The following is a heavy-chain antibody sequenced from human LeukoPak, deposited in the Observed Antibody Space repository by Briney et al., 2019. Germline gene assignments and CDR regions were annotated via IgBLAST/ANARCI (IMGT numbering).Heavy chain of an antibody. CDR2: ISGSSNTI. Sequence: QPGGSLRLSCAASEFTFSNFRMNWVRQAPGKGLEWISYISGSSNTIYYADSVKGRFTISRDNAKNSLYLQMNSLRAEDTAVYYCARGLGFYYDSSGNYYVGYFDSWGQGTPVTVSS. J-gene: IGHJ4*02. CDR1: EFTFSNFR. V-gene: IGHV3-48*04. CDR3: ARGLGFYYDSSGNYYVGYFDS. D-gene: IGHD3-22*01.